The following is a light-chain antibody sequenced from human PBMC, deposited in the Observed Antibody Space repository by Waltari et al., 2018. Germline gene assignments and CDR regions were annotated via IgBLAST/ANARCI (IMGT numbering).Light chain of an antibody. CDR1: PSLLHKNGLNY. J-gene: IGKJ5*01. Sequence: EIAMTQYPLSLPVPPGVPASISCRSGPSLLHKNGLNYLAWYLWRPGQSPQLLIYLCSKLASGISDRISGSGSGTNFTLKVSRVEAEDVGLYFCMQALQSPVTFGQGTRLEIK. CDR2: LCS. V-gene: IGKV2-28*01. CDR3: MQALQSPVT.